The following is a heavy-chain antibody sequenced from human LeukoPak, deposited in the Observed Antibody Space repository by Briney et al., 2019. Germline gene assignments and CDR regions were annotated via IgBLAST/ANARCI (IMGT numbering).Heavy chain of an antibody. CDR2: FSWNSGNI. CDR3: AKALRPSRWGPTGG. V-gene: IGHV3-9*01. CDR1: GFTFDAYA. J-gene: IGHJ4*02. Sequence: SLTRSCAASGFTFDAYAMHWVRQAPGKGLEWVSGFSWNSGNIAYAYSVKGRFTLSRDNANGSLYLQRNRLRVEDTALYYWAKALRPSRWGPTGGGGQGTLVTVS. D-gene: IGHD5-24*01.